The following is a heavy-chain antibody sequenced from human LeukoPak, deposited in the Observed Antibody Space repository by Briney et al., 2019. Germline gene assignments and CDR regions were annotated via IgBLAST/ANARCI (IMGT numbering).Heavy chain of an antibody. D-gene: IGHD2-8*01. V-gene: IGHV3-7*01. CDR1: GFTFSNYW. CDR3: AIGRLMVYYDY. CDR2: IKQDGSEK. Sequence: QPGGSLRLSCATSGFTFSNYWMSWVRQAPGKGLEWVANIKQDGSEKYYVDSVKGRFTISRDNAKNSLFLQMNSLRAEDAAVYYCAIGRLMVYYDYWGQGTLVTVSA. J-gene: IGHJ4*02.